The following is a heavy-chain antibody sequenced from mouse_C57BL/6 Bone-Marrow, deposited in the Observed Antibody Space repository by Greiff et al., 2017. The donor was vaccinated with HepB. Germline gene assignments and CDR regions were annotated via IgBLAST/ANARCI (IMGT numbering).Heavy chain of an antibody. J-gene: IGHJ2*01. Sequence: VQLQQSGAELARPGASVKLSCKASGYTFTSYGISWVKQRTGQGLEWIGEIYPRSGNTYYNEKFKGKATLTADKSSSTAYMELRSLTSEDSAVYFCANYYGSSYVGYNFDYWGQGTTLTVSS. CDR3: ANYYGSSYVGYNFDY. V-gene: IGHV1-81*01. CDR2: IYPRSGNT. D-gene: IGHD1-1*01. CDR1: GYTFTSYG.